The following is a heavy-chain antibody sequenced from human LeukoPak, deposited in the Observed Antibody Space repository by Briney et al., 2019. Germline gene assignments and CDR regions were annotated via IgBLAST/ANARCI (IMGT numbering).Heavy chain of an antibody. V-gene: IGHV3-30-3*01. J-gene: IGHJ4*02. CDR1: GFTFSHYA. D-gene: IGHD6-13*01. Sequence: GGSLRLSCEASGFTFSHYAMHWVRQSPGKGLEWVALISYDGSNIQYADSVKGRFTISRDNSKNTLYLQMNTLRTEDTALYYCARDRAAAPWGYFDYWGQGTLVTVSS. CDR2: ISYDGSNI. CDR3: ARDRAAAPWGYFDY.